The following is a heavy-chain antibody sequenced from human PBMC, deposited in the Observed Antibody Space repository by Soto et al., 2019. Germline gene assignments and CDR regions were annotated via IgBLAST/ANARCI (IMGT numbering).Heavy chain of an antibody. V-gene: IGHV4-59*01. D-gene: IGHD1-26*01. CDR2: IYYSGST. CDR3: ARGSTYYYYMDV. CDR1: GGSISSYD. Sequence: SETQSITCTVSGGSISSYDLSWIRQTPGKGLEWIGYIYYSGSTNYNPSLKSRVTIAVDTSKNQFSLKLSSVTAADTAVYYCARGSTYYYYMDVWGKGTTVTVSS. J-gene: IGHJ6*03.